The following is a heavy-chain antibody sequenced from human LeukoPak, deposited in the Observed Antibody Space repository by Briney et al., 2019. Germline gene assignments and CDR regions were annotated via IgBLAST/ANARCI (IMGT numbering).Heavy chain of an antibody. CDR3: VRDQRRRNFDY. V-gene: IGHV1-46*01. D-gene: IGHD1-1*01. Sequence: ASAKVSCKASGYTFTSYYMHWVRQAPGQGLEWMGIINPSGGSTSYAQKFQGRVTMTRDMSTSTVYMELSSLRSEDTAVYYCVRDQRRRNFDYWGQGTLVTVSS. CDR2: INPSGGST. J-gene: IGHJ4*02. CDR1: GYTFTSYY.